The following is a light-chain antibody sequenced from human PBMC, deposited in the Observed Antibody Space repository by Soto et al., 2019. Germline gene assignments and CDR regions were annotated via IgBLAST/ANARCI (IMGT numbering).Light chain of an antibody. CDR1: SGHSTYT. Sequence: VLTQSPSASASLGASVKLTCTLNSGHSTYTIAWHQQQPERGPRYLMKLNSDGSPSKGDGIPDRFSGSSSGAERYLTIASLQSEDEADYYCQTWGSDIYVVSGGGTKLTVL. V-gene: IGLV4-69*01. CDR2: LNSDGSP. CDR3: QTWGSDIYVV. J-gene: IGLJ2*01.